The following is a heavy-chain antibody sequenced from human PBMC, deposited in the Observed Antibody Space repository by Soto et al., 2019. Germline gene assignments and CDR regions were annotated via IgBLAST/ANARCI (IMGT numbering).Heavy chain of an antibody. CDR1: GYTFTNYA. Sequence: QVQLVQSGAEVEKPGASVKVSCKASGYTFTNYAVHWVRQAPGQRLEWMGWINAGNGNTRYSQKFQGRVTITRGTSARTAYMELSSLRSEDTAVYYCARGHLAVVPVASWYFYMDVWGKGTTVTVSS. J-gene: IGHJ6*03. D-gene: IGHD2-2*01. CDR3: ARGHLAVVPVASWYFYMDV. V-gene: IGHV1-3*01. CDR2: INAGNGNT.